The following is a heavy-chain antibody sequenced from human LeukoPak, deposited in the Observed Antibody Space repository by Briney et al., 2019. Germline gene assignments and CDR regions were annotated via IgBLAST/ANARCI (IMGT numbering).Heavy chain of an antibody. D-gene: IGHD6-19*01. Sequence: GGSLRLSCAASGFTFSSYAMSWVRQAPGKGLEWVSAISGSGGTTYYADSVKGRFTISRDNSKNTLYLQMNSLRAEDTAVYYCAKAPIAVAGTYYFDYWGQGTLVTVSS. J-gene: IGHJ4*02. CDR1: GFTFSSYA. CDR3: AKAPIAVAGTYYFDY. CDR2: ISGSGGTT. V-gene: IGHV3-23*01.